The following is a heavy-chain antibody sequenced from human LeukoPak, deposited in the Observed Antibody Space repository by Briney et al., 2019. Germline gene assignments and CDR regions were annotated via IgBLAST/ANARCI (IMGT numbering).Heavy chain of an antibody. V-gene: IGHV4-34*01. Sequence: PSETLSLTCAVYGGSFSGYYWSWIRQPPGKGLEWIGEINHSGSTYYNPSLKSRVTISVDTSKNQFSLKLSSVTAADTAVYYCARHERPRSGGSSVDYWGQGTLVTVSS. CDR1: GGSFSGYY. D-gene: IGHD2-15*01. CDR2: INHSGST. J-gene: IGHJ4*02. CDR3: ARHERPRSGGSSVDY.